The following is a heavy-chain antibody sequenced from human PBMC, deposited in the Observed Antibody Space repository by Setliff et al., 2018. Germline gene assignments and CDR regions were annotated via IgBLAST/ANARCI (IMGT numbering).Heavy chain of an antibody. V-gene: IGHV1-18*01. CDR3: ASDGQGNYNFWSGSYYYYGMDV. CDR2: ISAYNGNT. Sequence: ASVKVSCKASGYTFTSYGISWVRQAPGQGLEWMGWISAYNGNTNYAQKLQGRVTMTTDTSTSTAYMELRSPRSDDTAVYYCASDGQGNYNFWSGSYYYYGMDVWGQGTTVTVSS. CDR1: GYTFTSYG. J-gene: IGHJ6*02. D-gene: IGHD3-3*01.